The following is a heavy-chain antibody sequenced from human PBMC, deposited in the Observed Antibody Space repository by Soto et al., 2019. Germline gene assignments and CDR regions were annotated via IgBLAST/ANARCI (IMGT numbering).Heavy chain of an antibody. D-gene: IGHD6-6*01. V-gene: IGHV1-69*12. CDR1: VGTFSSYA. Sequence: QVQLVQSGAEVKKPGSSVNVSCTASVGTFSSYAISWVRQAPGQGLEWMGGIIPIFGTANYAQKFQGRVTIPADESTSTAYMELSSLRSEDTAVYYCGVFGSGNYYYGMDVWGQGTTVTVSS. CDR2: IIPIFGTA. J-gene: IGHJ6*02. CDR3: GVFGSGNYYYGMDV.